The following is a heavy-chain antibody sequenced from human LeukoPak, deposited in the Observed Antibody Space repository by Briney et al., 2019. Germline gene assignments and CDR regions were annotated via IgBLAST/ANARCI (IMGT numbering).Heavy chain of an antibody. CDR2: IIPVLNIT. D-gene: IGHD5-18*01. Sequence: SVKVSCKTSGGTFSSSAITWVRQAPGQGLEWMGRIIPVLNITTYAQKFQGSVTITADTSTSTVYMELSSLRSEETAVYYCARDQGLTAPPPYGLDVWGQGTTVTVSS. V-gene: IGHV1-69*04. CDR1: GGTFSSSA. J-gene: IGHJ6*02. CDR3: ARDQGLTAPPPYGLDV.